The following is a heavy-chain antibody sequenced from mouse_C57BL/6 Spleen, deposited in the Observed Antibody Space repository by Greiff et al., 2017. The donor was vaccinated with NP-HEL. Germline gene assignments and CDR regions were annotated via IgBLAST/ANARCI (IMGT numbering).Heavy chain of an antibody. CDR1: GYTFTSYG. Sequence: VQLMESGAELARPGASVKLSCKASGYTFTSYGISWVKQRTGQGLEWIGEIYPRSGNTYYNEKFKGKATLTADKSSSTAYMELRSLTSEDSAVYFCAMGGFAYWGQGTLVTVSA. J-gene: IGHJ3*01. V-gene: IGHV1-81*01. CDR3: AMGGFAY. CDR2: IYPRSGNT.